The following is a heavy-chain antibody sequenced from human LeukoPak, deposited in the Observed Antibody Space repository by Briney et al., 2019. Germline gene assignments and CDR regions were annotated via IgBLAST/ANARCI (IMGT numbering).Heavy chain of an antibody. D-gene: IGHD2-21*02. Sequence: GGSLRLSCAASGFTFSDYYMTWIRQAPGKGLEWVSCISSSGSTIFYADSVKGRFTISRDNAKSSLFLQMNSLRAEDTAVYYCARDLAPHYCGGDCHDYWGQGTLVTVSS. V-gene: IGHV3-11*04. CDR2: ISSSGSTI. CDR3: ARDLAPHYCGGDCHDY. J-gene: IGHJ4*02. CDR1: GFTFSDYY.